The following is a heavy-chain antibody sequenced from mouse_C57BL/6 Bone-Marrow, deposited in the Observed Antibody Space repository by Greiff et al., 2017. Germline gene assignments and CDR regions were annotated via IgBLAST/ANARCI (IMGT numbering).Heavy chain of an antibody. V-gene: IGHV1-78*01. CDR2: IYPRDGST. D-gene: IGHD2-5*01. J-gene: IGHJ3*01. CDR1: GYTFTDHT. CDR3: ARHEDSNAWFAY. Sequence: QVQLQQSDAELVKPGASVKISCKVSGYTFTDHTIHWMKQRPEQGLEWIGYIYPRDGSTKYNEKFKDKATLTADKSSSTVYMELSRLTSEDSAVYFCARHEDSNAWFAYWGQGTLVTVSA.